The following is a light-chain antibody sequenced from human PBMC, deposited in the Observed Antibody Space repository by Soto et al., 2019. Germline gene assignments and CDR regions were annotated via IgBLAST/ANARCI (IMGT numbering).Light chain of an antibody. V-gene: IGKV3-15*01. CDR2: GAS. J-gene: IGKJ4*01. Sequence: EIVMTQSPATLSVSPGERATLSCRASQSVTSNLAWYQQKPGQPPRRLIYGASTRATGIPARFSGSGSGTEVTLTISRPQSEDFAVYYCQQYNSWPLTFGGGTKVEIK. CDR1: QSVTSN. CDR3: QQYNSWPLT.